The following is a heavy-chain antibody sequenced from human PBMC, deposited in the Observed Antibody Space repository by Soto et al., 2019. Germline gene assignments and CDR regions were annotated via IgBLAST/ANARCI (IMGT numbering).Heavy chain of an antibody. J-gene: IGHJ4*02. CDR2: IYPGDSDT. CDR3: ARGVHVTIVHYHLDF. D-gene: IGHD4-4*01. V-gene: IGHV5-51*01. CDR1: GYTFTGYW. Sequence: PGESLKISCKGSGYTFTGYWIAWVRQMPGRGLEWMGIIYPGDSDTRYSPSFRGQVTISADKSVTTAYLQWSSLKASDTAISYCARGVHVTIVHYHLDFWGQGTLVTVSS.